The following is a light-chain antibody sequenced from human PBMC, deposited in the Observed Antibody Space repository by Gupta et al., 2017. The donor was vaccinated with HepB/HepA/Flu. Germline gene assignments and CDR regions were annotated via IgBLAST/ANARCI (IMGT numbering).Light chain of an antibody. CDR1: TGPVTSARY. CDR2: DTD. Sequence: QAVVTQEASLTVSPGETVTLTCGSSTGPVTSARYPYWFQQKPGQAPRTLIYDTDKKHSWTPARFSGSLLGGKPAPTLSGAQPEDEADYYCLVSYNGPWVFGGGTKLTVL. CDR3: LVSYNGPWV. J-gene: IGLJ3*02. V-gene: IGLV7-46*01.